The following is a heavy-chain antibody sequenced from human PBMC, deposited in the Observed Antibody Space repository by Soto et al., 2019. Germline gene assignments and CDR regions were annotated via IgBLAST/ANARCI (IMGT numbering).Heavy chain of an antibody. Sequence: ASVKVSCKASGYTFTSYDINWVRQATGQGLEWMGWMNPNSGNTGYAQKFQGRVTMTRNTSISTAYMELSSLRAEDTAVYYFARGQNYYGSGSYYVNWFDPWGQGTLVTVSS. J-gene: IGHJ5*02. CDR3: ARGQNYYGSGSYYVNWFDP. V-gene: IGHV1-8*01. CDR2: MNPNSGNT. D-gene: IGHD3-10*01. CDR1: GYTFTSYD.